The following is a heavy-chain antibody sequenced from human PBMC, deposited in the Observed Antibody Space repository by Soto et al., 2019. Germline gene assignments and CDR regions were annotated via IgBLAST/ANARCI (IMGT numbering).Heavy chain of an antibody. Sequence: PSETLSLTCTVSGGSISYYYWSWIRQPPGKGLEWIAYIYYSGSTNYNPSIKSRVTISVDTSKNQFSLKLSSVTAADTAVYHWARDVGAGTNYLDYWGQGTPVTVSS. V-gene: IGHV4-59*01. J-gene: IGHJ4*02. D-gene: IGHD3-16*01. CDR2: IYYSGST. CDR3: ARDVGAGTNYLDY. CDR1: GGSISYYY.